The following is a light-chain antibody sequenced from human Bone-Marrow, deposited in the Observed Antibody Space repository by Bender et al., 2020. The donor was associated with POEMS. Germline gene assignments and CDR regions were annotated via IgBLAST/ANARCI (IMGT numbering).Light chain of an antibody. CDR3: CSYGGSSVI. CDR2: GVT. Sequence: QSALTQPRSVSGSPGQSVTISCTGTSSDVGGHDYVSWYQQHPGKAPKLLIHGVTNRPSGVPDRFSGSKSGNTASLTISGLQAEDEADYYCCSYGGSSVIFGGGTKLTVL. V-gene: IGLV2-11*02. J-gene: IGLJ2*01. CDR1: SSDVGGHDY.